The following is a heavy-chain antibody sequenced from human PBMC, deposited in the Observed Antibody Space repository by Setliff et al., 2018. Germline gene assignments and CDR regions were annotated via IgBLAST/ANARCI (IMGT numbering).Heavy chain of an antibody. CDR2: VYHSGNT. CDR1: NGSLNRNGYY. V-gene: IGHV4-39*07. Sequence: SETLSLTCTVSNGSLNRNGYYWAWVRQPPGKGLEWIASVYHSGNTNYNPSLKSRVTISADTSKNQFSLNLSSVTASDTAVYYCARAHTWSLPNDNSGYPGWFDPWGQGTLVTVSS. D-gene: IGHD3-22*01. J-gene: IGHJ5*02. CDR3: ARAHTWSLPNDNSGYPGWFDP.